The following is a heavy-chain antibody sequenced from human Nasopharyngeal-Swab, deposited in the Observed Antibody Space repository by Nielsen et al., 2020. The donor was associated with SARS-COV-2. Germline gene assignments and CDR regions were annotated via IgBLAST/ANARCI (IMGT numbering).Heavy chain of an antibody. V-gene: IGHV3-21*01. CDR2: ISSSSSYM. D-gene: IGHD1-26*01. Sequence: GGSLRLSCAASGFTFSSYSMNWVRQAPGKGLEWVSSISSSSSYMYYADSVKGRFTISRDNAKNSLYLQMNSLRAEDTAVYYCARDGVGATPFDYWGQGTLVTVSS. CDR1: GFTFSSYS. CDR3: ARDGVGATPFDY. J-gene: IGHJ4*02.